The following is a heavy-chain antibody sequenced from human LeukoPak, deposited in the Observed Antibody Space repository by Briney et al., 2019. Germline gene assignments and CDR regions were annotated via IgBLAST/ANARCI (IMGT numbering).Heavy chain of an antibody. Sequence: GGSLRLSCVDSGFTFTNAWMSWVRQAPGKGLEWVGRIKSKTDGGTTDYAAPVKGRFTISRDDSKNTLYLQMNSLKTEDTAVYYCTTDSPFELIDYWGQGTLVTVSS. CDR3: TTDSPFELIDY. CDR2: IKSKTDGGTT. J-gene: IGHJ4*02. V-gene: IGHV3-15*01. CDR1: GFTFTNAW. D-gene: IGHD1-7*01.